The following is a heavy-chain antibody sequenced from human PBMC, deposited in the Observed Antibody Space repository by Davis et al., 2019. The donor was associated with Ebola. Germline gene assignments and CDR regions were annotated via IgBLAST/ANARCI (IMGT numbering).Heavy chain of an antibody. CDR2: ISTDGSIT. J-gene: IGHJ4*02. CDR3: SRDVQFEFYDY. D-gene: IGHD3-10*01. Sequence: PGGSLRLSCAASGFAFSSKWMNWVRQVPGKGLEWVSRISTDGSITLYADSVRGRFTVSRDNAQNTLYLQMNSLTAEDTAVYYCSRDVQFEFYDYWGQGTLVTVSS. V-gene: IGHV3-74*03. CDR1: GFAFSSKW.